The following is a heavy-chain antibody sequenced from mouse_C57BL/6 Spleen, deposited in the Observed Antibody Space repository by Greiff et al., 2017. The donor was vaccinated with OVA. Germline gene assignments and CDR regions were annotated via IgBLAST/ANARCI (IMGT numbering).Heavy chain of an antibody. Sequence: EVQLQQSVAELVRPGASVKLSCTASGFTFTNTYMHWVKQRPEQGLEWIGRIDPANGNTKYAPKFQGKATLTADTSSNTAYLQLSSLTSEDTAIYYCARANYEGNAMDYWGQGTSVTVAS. J-gene: IGHJ4*01. V-gene: IGHV14-3*01. CDR1: GFTFTNTY. CDR3: ARANYEGNAMDY. D-gene: IGHD2-4*01. CDR2: IDPANGNT.